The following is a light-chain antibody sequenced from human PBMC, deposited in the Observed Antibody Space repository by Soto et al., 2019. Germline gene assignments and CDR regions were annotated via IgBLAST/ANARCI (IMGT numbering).Light chain of an antibody. CDR1: KRVRSN. CDR2: GAS. Sequence: EIVMTQSPATLSVSPGERATLSCRASKRVRSNLAWYQQKPGQAPRLLIYGASTRATGIPARFSGSGSGTEFTLTISSLQSEDFAVYYCQQYNNWPFTFGPGTKVDIK. J-gene: IGKJ3*01. V-gene: IGKV3-15*01. CDR3: QQYNNWPFT.